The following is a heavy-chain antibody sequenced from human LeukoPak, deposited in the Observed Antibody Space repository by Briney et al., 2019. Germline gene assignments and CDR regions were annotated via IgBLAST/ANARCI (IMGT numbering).Heavy chain of an antibody. CDR3: AKYYYDSYEGYYFDY. J-gene: IGHJ4*02. CDR1: GNSLTPYY. Sequence: GASVKVSCKASGNSLTPYYMHWVRQAPGQGLEWMGWINPNSGGTNYAQKFQGRVTMTRDTSISTAYMELSRLKSDDTAFYYCAKYYYDSYEGYYFDYWGQGTLVTVSS. V-gene: IGHV1-2*02. D-gene: IGHD3-22*01. CDR2: INPNSGGT.